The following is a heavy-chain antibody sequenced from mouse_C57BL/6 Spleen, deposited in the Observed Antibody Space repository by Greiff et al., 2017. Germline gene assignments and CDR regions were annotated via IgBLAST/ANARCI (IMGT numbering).Heavy chain of an antibody. V-gene: IGHV5-9*01. CDR2: ISGGGGNT. CDR3: ARQDYYGSSLQAWFAY. D-gene: IGHD1-1*01. J-gene: IGHJ3*01. Sequence: EVHLVESGGGLVKPGGSLKLSCAASGFTFSSYTMSWVRQTPEKRLEWVATISGGGGNTYYPDSVKGRFTISRDNAKNTLYLQMSSLRSEDTALYYCARQDYYGSSLQAWFAYWGQGTLVTVSA. CDR1: GFTFSSYT.